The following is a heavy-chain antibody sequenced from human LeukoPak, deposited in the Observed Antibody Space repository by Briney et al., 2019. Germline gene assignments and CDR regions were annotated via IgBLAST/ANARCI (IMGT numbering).Heavy chain of an antibody. CDR3: GGSSGRFYPFDY. CDR1: GSTFSSYV. J-gene: IGHJ4*02. CDR2: ISSIGGRT. V-gene: IGHV3-64D*06. Sequence: GGSLRLSCSASGSTFSSYVIHWVRQAPGKGLEYVSTISSIGGRTYYADSVKGRFTISRDKAKNTLYLQMSSLRAEDPAVYYCGGSSGRFYPFDYWGQGTLVTVSS. D-gene: IGHD6-19*01.